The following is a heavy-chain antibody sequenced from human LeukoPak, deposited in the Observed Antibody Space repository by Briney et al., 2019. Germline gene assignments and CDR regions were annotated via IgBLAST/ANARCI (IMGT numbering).Heavy chain of an antibody. Sequence: GESLKISCKGSGYSFTSYWIGWVRQMPGKGLEWMGIIYPGDSDTRYSPSFQGQVTISADKSISTAYLQWSSLKASDTAMYYCARHYCSGGSCYWAWFDPWGQGTLVTVSS. CDR2: IYPGDSDT. D-gene: IGHD2-15*01. CDR3: ARHYCSGGSCYWAWFDP. CDR1: GYSFTSYW. J-gene: IGHJ5*02. V-gene: IGHV5-51*01.